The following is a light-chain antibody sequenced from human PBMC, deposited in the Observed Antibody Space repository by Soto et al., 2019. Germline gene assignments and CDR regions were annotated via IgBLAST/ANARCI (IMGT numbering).Light chain of an antibody. Sequence: QSVLTQPPSVSATPGQTVTISCSGSNSSIGNNCVSWYQQPPGTAPKLLIYDHNKRPSEIPDRFSGSKSGTSATLGITGLQTGDEADYYCGTWDSSLSAGVFGTGTKLTVL. CDR2: DHN. V-gene: IGLV1-51*01. CDR1: NSSIGNNC. J-gene: IGLJ1*01. CDR3: GTWDSSLSAGV.